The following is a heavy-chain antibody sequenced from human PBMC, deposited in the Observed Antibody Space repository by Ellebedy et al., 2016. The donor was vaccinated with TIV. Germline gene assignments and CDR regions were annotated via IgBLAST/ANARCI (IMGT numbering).Heavy chain of an antibody. D-gene: IGHD2-2*01. Sequence: PGGSLRLSCAASGFTFSDHYMEWVRQAPGKGLEWVGFVRSKTYGGTTEYAASVKGRFTISRDDSKNSLNLQMNSLKTEDTAVYYCARLPAATLSESYWGQGILVTVSS. V-gene: IGHV3-72*01. J-gene: IGHJ4*02. CDR1: GFTFSDHY. CDR3: ARLPAATLSESY. CDR2: VRSKTYGGTT.